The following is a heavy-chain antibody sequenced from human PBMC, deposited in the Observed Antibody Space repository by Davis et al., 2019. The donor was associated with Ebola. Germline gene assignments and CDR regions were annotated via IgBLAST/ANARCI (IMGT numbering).Heavy chain of an antibody. Sequence: GGSLRLSCAASGFTLSRYWMSWVRQASGKGLEWVAVISYDGSNKYYADSVKGRFTIARDNSKNTLYLQMNSLRAEDTALYYCAKDKTTVTQYWYFDLWGRGTLVTVSS. J-gene: IGHJ2*01. CDR1: GFTLSRYW. V-gene: IGHV3-30*18. CDR2: ISYDGSNK. CDR3: AKDKTTVTQYWYFDL. D-gene: IGHD4-17*01.